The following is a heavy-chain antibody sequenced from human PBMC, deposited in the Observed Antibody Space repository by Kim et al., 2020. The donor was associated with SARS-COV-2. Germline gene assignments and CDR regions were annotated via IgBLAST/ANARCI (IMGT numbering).Heavy chain of an antibody. CDR1: GFTFDDYA. D-gene: IGHD3-22*01. CDR3: AKDGRPYYYDSSGWFDY. V-gene: IGHV3-43*02. Sequence: GGSLRLSCAASGFTFDDYAMHWVRQAPGKGLEWVSLISGDGGSTYYADSVKGRFTISRDNSKNSLYLQMNSLRTEDTALYYCAKDGRPYYYDSSGWFDYWGQGTLVTVSS. J-gene: IGHJ4*02. CDR2: ISGDGGST.